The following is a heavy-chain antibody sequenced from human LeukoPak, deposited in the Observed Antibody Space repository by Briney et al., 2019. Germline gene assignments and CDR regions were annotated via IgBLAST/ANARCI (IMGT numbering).Heavy chain of an antibody. CDR2: IYYSGST. CDR1: GGSISSSSYY. V-gene: IGHV4-39*07. Sequence: SETLSLTCTVSGGSISSSSYYWGWIRQPPGKGLEWIGSIYYSGSTYYNPSLKSRVTISVDTSKNQFSLKLSSVTAADTAVYYCARKAAAGTVGGHWFDYWGQGTLVTVSS. J-gene: IGHJ4*02. D-gene: IGHD6-13*01. CDR3: ARKAAAGTVGGHWFDY.